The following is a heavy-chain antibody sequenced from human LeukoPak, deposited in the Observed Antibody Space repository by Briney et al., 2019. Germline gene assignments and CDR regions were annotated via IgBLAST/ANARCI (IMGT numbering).Heavy chain of an antibody. J-gene: IGHJ4*02. V-gene: IGHV3-9*03. CDR3: AKDLYWELDPGRAGISIDY. Sequence: AGGSLRLSCAASGFTFDDYAMHWVRQAPGKGLEWVSGISWNSGSIGYADSVKGRFTISRDNAKNSLYLQMNSLRAEDMALYYCAKDLYWELDPGRAGISIDYWGQGTLVTVSS. D-gene: IGHD1-26*01. CDR2: ISWNSGSI. CDR1: GFTFDDYA.